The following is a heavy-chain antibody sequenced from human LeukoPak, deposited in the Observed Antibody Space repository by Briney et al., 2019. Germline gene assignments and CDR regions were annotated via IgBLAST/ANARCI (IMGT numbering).Heavy chain of an antibody. Sequence: GGSLRLSCAASGFTVSNNYMAWVRQAPGKGLEWASVIDSDGSTYYADSVKGRFTISRDNSKNTLFLQMNSLGAEDTAVYYCARLMFRGLRLAGYSGMDVWGQGTTVTVSS. CDR3: ARLMFRGLRLAGYSGMDV. D-gene: IGHD3-16*01. CDR1: GFTVSNNY. V-gene: IGHV3-66*01. CDR2: IDSDGST. J-gene: IGHJ6*02.